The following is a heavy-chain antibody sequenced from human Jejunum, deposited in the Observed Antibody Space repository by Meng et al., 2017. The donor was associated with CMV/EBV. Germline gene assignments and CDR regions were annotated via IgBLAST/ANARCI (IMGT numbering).Heavy chain of an antibody. CDR1: YTFPGQY. V-gene: IGHV1-2*02. Sequence: YTFPGQYIHWVRQAPGQGLEWMGWINPDSGGTNYAQKFPGRVTMTWDTSINTAYMELGRLTSDDTAVYYCARDLRFLGRCYGMDVWGQGTTVTVSS. J-gene: IGHJ6*02. D-gene: IGHD3-3*01. CDR2: INPDSGGT. CDR3: ARDLRFLGRCYGMDV.